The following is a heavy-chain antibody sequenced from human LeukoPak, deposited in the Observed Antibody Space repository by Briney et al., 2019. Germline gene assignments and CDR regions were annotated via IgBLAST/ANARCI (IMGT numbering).Heavy chain of an antibody. J-gene: IGHJ4*02. CDR1: GGSISSSSYY. Sequence: SETLSLTCTVSGGSISSSSYYWSWIRQPPGKGLEWIRYVYYTGNTNHNPSLQSLVTISVDTSKNQFSLKLSPVTAADTAVYFCARRVAIKPRYYFDYWGQGILVTVSS. V-gene: IGHV4-61*05. D-gene: IGHD2-15*01. CDR2: VYYTGNT. CDR3: ARRVAIKPRYYFDY.